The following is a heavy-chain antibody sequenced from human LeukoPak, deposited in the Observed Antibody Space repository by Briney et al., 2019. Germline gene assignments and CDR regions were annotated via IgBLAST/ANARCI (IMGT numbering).Heavy chain of an antibody. J-gene: IGHJ4*02. CDR1: GYTFTSYF. Sequence: ASVKVSCKASGYTFTSYFMHWVRQAPGQGLEWMGIINPSGGSTNYAQKLQGRVTMTRDTSTSTVYMELSSLRSEDTAVYYCARSDRIYGRVYFDYWGQGTLVTVSS. D-gene: IGHD4-17*01. CDR3: ARSDRIYGRVYFDY. V-gene: IGHV1-46*01. CDR2: INPSGGST.